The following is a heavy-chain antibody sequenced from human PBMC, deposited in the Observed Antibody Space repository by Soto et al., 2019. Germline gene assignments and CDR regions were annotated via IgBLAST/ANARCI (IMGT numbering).Heavy chain of an antibody. CDR2: INPNSGGT. V-gene: IGHV1-2*02. CDR3: AGSRRGSWYYFDY. J-gene: IGHJ4*02. CDR1: GYTFTGYY. Sequence: ASVKVSCKASGYTFTGYYMHWVRQAPGQGLEWMGWINPNSGGTNYAQKFQGRVTMTRDTSISTAYMELSRLRSDDTAVYYCAGSRRGSWYYFDYWGQGTLVTVSS. D-gene: IGHD6-13*01.